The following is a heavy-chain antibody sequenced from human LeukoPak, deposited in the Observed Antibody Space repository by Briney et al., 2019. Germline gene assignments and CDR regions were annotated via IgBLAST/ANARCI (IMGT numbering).Heavy chain of an antibody. J-gene: IGHJ4*02. CDR1: LESFSGYY. V-gene: IGHV4-34*01. CDR2: TTHSGST. CDR3: VRARGDLSLDY. D-gene: IGHD2-21*02. Sequence: SETLSLTCAVYLESFSGYYWTWIRQPPGKGLEWIGETTHSGSTNYNPALRSRVTISVDMSKNQFSLKLTSVTAADTAVYYCVRARGDLSLDYWGQGTLVTVSS.